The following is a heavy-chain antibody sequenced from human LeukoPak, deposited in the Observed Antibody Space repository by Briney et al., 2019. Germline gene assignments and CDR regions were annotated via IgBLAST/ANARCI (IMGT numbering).Heavy chain of an antibody. CDR3: ARDRAMPTAPGYWFDP. CDR1: GGSISSYY. V-gene: IGHV4-4*07. Sequence: SETLSLTCTVSGGSISSYYRSWIRQPAGKGLEWIGRIYTSGSTNYNPSLKSRFTMSIDKSKNQFSLKLSSVTAADTAVYYCARDRAMPTAPGYWFDPWGQGTLVTVSS. J-gene: IGHJ5*02. D-gene: IGHD2-2*01. CDR2: IYTSGST.